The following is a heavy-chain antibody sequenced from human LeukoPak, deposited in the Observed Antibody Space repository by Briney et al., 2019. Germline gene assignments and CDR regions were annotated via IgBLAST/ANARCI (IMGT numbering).Heavy chain of an antibody. CDR2: INPNSGGT. Sequence: ASVTVSFKSSGYTFTFYYMHWVRQAPGQGLEWMGWINPNSGGTNYAQKFQGRVTMTRDTSISTAYMELSRLRSDDTAVYYCARDRGYDFWSGYYTPPFDYWGQGTLVTVSS. J-gene: IGHJ4*02. V-gene: IGHV1-2*02. CDR3: ARDRGYDFWSGYYTPPFDY. D-gene: IGHD3-3*01. CDR1: GYTFTFYY.